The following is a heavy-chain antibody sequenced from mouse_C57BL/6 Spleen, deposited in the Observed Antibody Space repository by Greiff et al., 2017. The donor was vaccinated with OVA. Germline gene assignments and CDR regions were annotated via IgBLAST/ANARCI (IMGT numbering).Heavy chain of an antibody. CDR2: IDPDTGGT. CDR3: TGYYDYGWFAY. D-gene: IGHD2-4*01. Sequence: QVQLQQSGAELVRPGASVTLSCKASGYTFTDYEMHWVKQTPVHGLEWIGAIDPDTGGTAYNQKFKGKAILTVDKSSSTAYMGLRSLTSEDSAVYYCTGYYDYGWFAYWGQGTLVTVSA. CDR1: GYTFTDYE. V-gene: IGHV1-15*01. J-gene: IGHJ3*01.